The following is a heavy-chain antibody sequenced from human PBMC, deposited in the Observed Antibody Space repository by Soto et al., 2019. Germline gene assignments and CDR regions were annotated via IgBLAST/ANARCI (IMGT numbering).Heavy chain of an antibody. Sequence: PSQTLSLTCAISGDSVSSNSAAWNWIRQSPSRGLEWLGRTYYRSKWYNDYAVSVKSRITINPDTSKNQFSLQLNSVTPEDTAVYYCAREGNIVVVPAATNYYYGMDVWGQGTTVTVSS. V-gene: IGHV6-1*01. D-gene: IGHD2-2*01. CDR2: TYYRSKWYN. J-gene: IGHJ6*02. CDR3: AREGNIVVVPAATNYYYGMDV. CDR1: GDSVSSNSAA.